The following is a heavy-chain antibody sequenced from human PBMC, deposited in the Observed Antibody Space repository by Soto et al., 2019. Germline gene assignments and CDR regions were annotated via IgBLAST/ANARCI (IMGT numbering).Heavy chain of an antibody. CDR3: AGTTSHYWYYMDV. CDR1: GDSVSSNSAA. D-gene: IGHD1-7*01. V-gene: IGHV6-1*01. J-gene: IGHJ6*03. Sequence: QVQLQESGPGLVKPSQTLSLTCAIPGDSVSSNSAAWNWIRQSPSRGLEWLGSTYYRSRWYNDYAVSVRSRITVNPDTSKNQFSLQLTSVTPEDTAVYYCAGTTSHYWYYMDVWGKGTTVTVSS. CDR2: TYYRSRWYN.